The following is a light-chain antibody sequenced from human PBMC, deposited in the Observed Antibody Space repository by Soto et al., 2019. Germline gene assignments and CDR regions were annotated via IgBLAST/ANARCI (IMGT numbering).Light chain of an antibody. CDR1: QSISSY. J-gene: IGKJ5*01. CDR2: AAS. Sequence: DIQMTQSPSSLSASLGDRVTITCRASQSISSYLNWYQQKPGKAPKLLIYAASSLQSGVPSRFSGSGSGTDFTLTISSLQPEDFATYYCQQSYSTFGQGTRLEIK. V-gene: IGKV1-39*01. CDR3: QQSYST.